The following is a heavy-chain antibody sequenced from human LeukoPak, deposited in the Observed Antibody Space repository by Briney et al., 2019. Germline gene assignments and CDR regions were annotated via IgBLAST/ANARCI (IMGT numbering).Heavy chain of an antibody. CDR1: GFTFSSYA. CDR3: AKQRSEVVVAATNY. V-gene: IGHV3-23*01. J-gene: IGHJ4*02. Sequence: GGSLRLSCAASGFTFSSYAMTWVRQAPGKGLEWVSSITGGGDTTYYADSVRGRFTISRDNSKNTLSLQKNSLRAEDTAVYYCAKQRSEVVVAATNYWGQGTLVTVSS. CDR2: ITGGGDTT. D-gene: IGHD2-15*01.